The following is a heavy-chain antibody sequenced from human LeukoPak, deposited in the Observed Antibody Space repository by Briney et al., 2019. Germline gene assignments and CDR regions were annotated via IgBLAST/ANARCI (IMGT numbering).Heavy chain of an antibody. CDR3: ERVLYSGSYYGAFDI. V-gene: IGHV1-69*02. D-gene: IGHD1-26*01. Sequence: SVKVSCKASGGTFSSYTISWVRQAPGQGLEWMGRIIPILGIANYAQKFQGRVTITADKSTSTAYMELSSLRSEDTAVYYCERVLYSGSYYGAFDIWGQGTMVTVSS. CDR1: GGTFSSYT. J-gene: IGHJ3*02. CDR2: IIPILGIA.